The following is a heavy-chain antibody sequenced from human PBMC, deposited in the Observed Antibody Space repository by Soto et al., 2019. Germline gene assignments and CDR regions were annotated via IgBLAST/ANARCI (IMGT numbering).Heavy chain of an antibody. D-gene: IGHD6-13*01. CDR3: AGVGNLTGYSSSWYKGYYYGMDV. CDR2: IYYSGST. CDR1: GGSISSYY. V-gene: IGHV4-59*01. J-gene: IGHJ6*02. Sequence: QVQLQESGPGLVKPSETLSLTCTVSGGSISSYYWSWIRQPPGKGLEWIGYIYYSGSTNYNPSLKSRVTIPVDTSKNQFSPKLSSVTAAETAVYYWAGVGNLTGYSSSWYKGYYYGMDVWGQGTTVTVSS.